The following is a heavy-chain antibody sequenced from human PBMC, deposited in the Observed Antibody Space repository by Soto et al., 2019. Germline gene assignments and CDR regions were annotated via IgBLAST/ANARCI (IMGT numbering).Heavy chain of an antibody. D-gene: IGHD2-2*01. CDR1: GGTFSSYA. Sequence: ASVKVSCKASGGTFSSYAISWVRQAPGQGLEWMGGIIPIFGTANYAQKFQGRVTITADKSTSTAYMELSSLRSEDTAVYYCARGGNAIVVVPDYYYYGMDVWGQGPTVTVSS. CDR3: ARGGNAIVVVPDYYYYGMDV. J-gene: IGHJ6*02. CDR2: IIPIFGTA. V-gene: IGHV1-69*06.